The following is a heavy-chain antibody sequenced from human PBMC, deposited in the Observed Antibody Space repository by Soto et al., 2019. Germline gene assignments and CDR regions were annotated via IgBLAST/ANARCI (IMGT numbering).Heavy chain of an antibody. CDR3: ARDSLPHYDSSDSY. J-gene: IGHJ4*02. CDR1: GGSISSGDYY. D-gene: IGHD3-22*01. CDR2: IYYSGST. V-gene: IGHV4-30-4*01. Sequence: QVQLQESGPGLVKPSQTLSLTCTVSGGSISSGDYYWSWIRQAPGKGLEGIGYIYYSGSTYYNPSLKGRVTISVDTYKNQFSLKLSSVAAADTAVYYCARDSLPHYDSSDSYWGQGTLVTVSS.